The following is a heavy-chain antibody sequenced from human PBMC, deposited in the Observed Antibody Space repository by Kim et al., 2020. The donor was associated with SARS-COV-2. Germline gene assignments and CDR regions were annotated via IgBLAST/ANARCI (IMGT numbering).Heavy chain of an antibody. J-gene: IGHJ6*02. V-gene: IGHV3-23*01. D-gene: IGHD6-19*01. CDR1: GFTFSSYA. CDR2: ISGSGGST. Sequence: GGSLRLSCAASGFTFSSYAMSWVRQAPGKGLEWVSAISGSGGSTYYADSVKGRFTISRDNSKNTLYLQMNSLRAEDTAVYYCAKDRWSSSGWLHYYYYGMDVWGQGATVTISS. CDR3: AKDRWSSSGWLHYYYYGMDV.